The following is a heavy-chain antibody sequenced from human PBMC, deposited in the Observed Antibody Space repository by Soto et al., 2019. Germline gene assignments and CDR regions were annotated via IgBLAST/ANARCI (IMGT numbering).Heavy chain of an antibody. D-gene: IGHD6-19*01. CDR3: AKARSSSIAVAGLIDY. V-gene: IGHV3-23*01. Sequence: EVQLLESGGGLVQPGGSLRLSCAASGFTFSSYAMSWVRQAPGKGLEWVSAISGSGGSTYYADSVKGRFTISRDNSKNXLYLQMNSLRAEDTAVYYCAKARSSSIAVAGLIDYWGQGTLVTVSS. J-gene: IGHJ4*02. CDR1: GFTFSSYA. CDR2: ISGSGGST.